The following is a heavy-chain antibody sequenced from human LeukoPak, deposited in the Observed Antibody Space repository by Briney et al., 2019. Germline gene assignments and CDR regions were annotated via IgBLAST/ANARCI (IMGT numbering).Heavy chain of an antibody. CDR1: GGSFSGYY. D-gene: IGHD3-16*01. J-gene: IGHJ4*02. V-gene: IGHV4-34*01. CDR3: ASRTQYDSPHY. CDR2: INHSGST. Sequence: PSETLSLTCAVYGGSFSGYYWSWIRQPPGKGLEWIGEINHSGSTNYNPSLKSRVTISVDTSKNQFSLKLSPVTAADTAVYYCASRTQYDSPHYWGQGTLVTVSS.